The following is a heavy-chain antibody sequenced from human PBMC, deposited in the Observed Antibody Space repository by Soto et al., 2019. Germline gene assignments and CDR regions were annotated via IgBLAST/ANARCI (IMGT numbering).Heavy chain of an antibody. CDR1: GYSFTSYW. CDR2: IYPGDSDT. V-gene: IGHV5-51*01. D-gene: IGHD2-21*02. J-gene: IGHJ5*02. Sequence: GESLKISCKGSGYSFTSYWIGWMRQMPGKGLEWMGIIYPGDSDTRYSPSFQGQVTISADKSISTAYLQWSSLKASDTAMYYCARQGYCGGDCYSWFDPWGQGTRVTVSS. CDR3: ARQGYCGGDCYSWFDP.